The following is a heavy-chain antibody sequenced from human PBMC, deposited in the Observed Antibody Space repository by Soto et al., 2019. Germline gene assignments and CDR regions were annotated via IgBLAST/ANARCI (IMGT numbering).Heavy chain of an antibody. CDR1: GCTFSSYA. CDR2: ISAYNGNT. V-gene: IGHV1-18*01. J-gene: IGHJ1*01. Sequence: ASVKVSCKAPGCTFSSYAISWVRQAPGQGLEWMGWISAYNGNTNYAQKLQGRVTMTTDTSTSTAYMELRSLRSDDTAVYYCARDLGYSSGWYVSYFQHWGQGTLVTVSS. D-gene: IGHD6-19*01. CDR3: ARDLGYSSGWYVSYFQH.